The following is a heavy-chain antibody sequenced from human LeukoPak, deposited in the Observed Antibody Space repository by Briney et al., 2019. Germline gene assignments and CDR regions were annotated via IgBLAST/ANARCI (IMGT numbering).Heavy chain of an antibody. CDR1: GGSISSYY. CDR2: IYHSGST. D-gene: IGHD3-16*02. Sequence: PSETLSLTCTVSGGSISSYYWSWIRQPPGKGLEWIGYIYHSGSTYYNPSLKSRVTISVDRSKNQFSLKLSSVTAADTAVYYCARSPTSLDYFDYWGQGTLVTVSS. CDR3: ARSPTSLDYFDY. J-gene: IGHJ4*02. V-gene: IGHV4-59*12.